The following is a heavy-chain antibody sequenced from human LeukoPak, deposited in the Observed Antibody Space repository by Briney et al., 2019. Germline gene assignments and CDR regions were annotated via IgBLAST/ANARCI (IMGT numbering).Heavy chain of an antibody. V-gene: IGHV3-49*04. CDR2: IRSKAYGGTT. CDR3: TSCGDYGDLPYYFDY. Sequence: QAGGSLRLSCTASGFTFGDYAMSWVRQAPGKGLEWVGFIRSKAYGGTTEYAASVKGRFTISRDDSKSIAYLQMNSLKTEDTAVYYCTSCGDYGDLPYYFDYWGQGTPVTVSS. J-gene: IGHJ4*02. CDR1: GFTFGDYA. D-gene: IGHD4-17*01.